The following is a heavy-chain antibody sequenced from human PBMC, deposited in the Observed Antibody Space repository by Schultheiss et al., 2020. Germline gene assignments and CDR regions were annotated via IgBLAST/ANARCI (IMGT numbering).Heavy chain of an antibody. V-gene: IGHV3-15*01. J-gene: IGHJ4*02. CDR2: IKSKTDGGTT. D-gene: IGHD3-22*01. CDR1: GFTFSNAW. CDR3: TTDPCDSSGYYYDCDY. Sequence: GGSLRLSCAASGFTFSNAWMSWVRQAPGKGLEWVGRIKSKTDGGTTDYAAPVKGRFTISRDDSKNTLYLQMNSLKTEDTAVYYCTTDPCDSSGYYYDCDYWGQGTLVTVSS.